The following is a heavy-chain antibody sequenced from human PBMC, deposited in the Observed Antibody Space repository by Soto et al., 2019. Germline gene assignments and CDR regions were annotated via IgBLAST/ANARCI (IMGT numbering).Heavy chain of an antibody. CDR1: GFSLSTSGVG. Sequence: QITLKESGPTLVKPTQTLTLTCTFSGFSLSTSGVGVGWIRQPPGKALEWLALVYWDDEKRYSPSLKSRLTITQDTPQNQVILKMTNIDPADTATYFCAHRTKLGSITARPGLFHPRGQGTLVTVSS. J-gene: IGHJ5*02. CDR2: VYWDDEK. V-gene: IGHV2-5*02. CDR3: AHRTKLGSITARPGLFHP. D-gene: IGHD6-6*01.